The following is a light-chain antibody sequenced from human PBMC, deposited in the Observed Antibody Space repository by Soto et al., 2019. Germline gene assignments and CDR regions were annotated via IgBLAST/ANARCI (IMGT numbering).Light chain of an antibody. CDR2: GAS. J-gene: IGKJ4*01. CDR1: QSIHNNN. V-gene: IGKV3-20*01. Sequence: EVVLTQSPVTLSLSPGERATLSCRASQSIHNNNLACYQQRPGQAPRLLIYGASTRATGIPDRFRGSGSGTDFTLTIIRLEPEDSATYFCQQYDSTPRTFGRGTKVDIK. CDR3: QQYDSTPRT.